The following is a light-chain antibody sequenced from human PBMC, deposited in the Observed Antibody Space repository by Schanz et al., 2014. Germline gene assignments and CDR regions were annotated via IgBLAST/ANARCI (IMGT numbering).Light chain of an antibody. Sequence: QSVLTQSPSASASLGASVKLTCTLSSGHSGYVVAWHQQHPGKAPRFLLRLEHTGNYNKGSGLPDRFSGSSSGADRYLTISNLQFEDEAEYYCETWDTNTQVFGGGTKLTVL. V-gene: IGLV4-60*02. CDR2: LEHTGNY. CDR1: SGHSGYV. CDR3: ETWDTNTQV. J-gene: IGLJ3*02.